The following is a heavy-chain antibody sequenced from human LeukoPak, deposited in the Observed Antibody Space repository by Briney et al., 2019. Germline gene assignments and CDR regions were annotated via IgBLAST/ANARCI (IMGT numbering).Heavy chain of an antibody. Sequence: SETLSLTCSVSGGSISSYYWTWIRQFPGQGLEWIGYIHYSGSTNHNPSLRSRVTMSVDTSRNQFSLKLSSVTAADTAVYSCVRVGGTGHFDDWGQGTLVTVSS. D-gene: IGHD1-1*01. CDR2: IHYSGST. CDR1: GGSISSYY. V-gene: IGHV4-59*01. J-gene: IGHJ4*02. CDR3: VRVGGTGHFDD.